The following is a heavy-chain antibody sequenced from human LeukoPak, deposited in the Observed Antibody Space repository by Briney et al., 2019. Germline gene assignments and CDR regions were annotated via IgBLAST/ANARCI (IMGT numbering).Heavy chain of an antibody. V-gene: IGHV3-30*03. CDR2: ISHDGRTT. Sequence: GRSLRLSCTASGFTFSDYSIHWVRQAPGKGLEWVAVISHDGRTTYYADSVKGRFTISRDNSKNTLYLQMDSLRAEDTAVYYCARDFSSDMDYGMDVWGQGTTVTVSS. CDR3: ARDFSSDMDYGMDV. J-gene: IGHJ6*02. CDR1: GFTFSDYS. D-gene: IGHD6-6*01.